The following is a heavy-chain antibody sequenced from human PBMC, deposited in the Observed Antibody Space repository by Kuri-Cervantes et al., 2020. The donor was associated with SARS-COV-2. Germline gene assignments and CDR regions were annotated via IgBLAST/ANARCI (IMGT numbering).Heavy chain of an antibody. CDR3: ARGGQDEVLAFDY. D-gene: IGHD1-1*01. J-gene: IGHJ4*02. CDR2: ISGGST. CDR1: GFTVSSNE. V-gene: IGHV3-38-3*01. Sequence: GESLKISCAASGFTVSSNEMSWVRQAPGKGLEWVSSISGGSTYYADSVKGRFTISRDNARNSLYLQMNSLRAEDTAVYYCARGGQDEVLAFDYWGQGTLVTVSS.